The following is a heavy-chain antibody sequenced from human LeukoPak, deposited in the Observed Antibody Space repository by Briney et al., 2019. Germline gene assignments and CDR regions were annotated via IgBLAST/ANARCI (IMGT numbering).Heavy chain of an antibody. CDR3: AKGHTSLAP. V-gene: IGHV3-7*01. CDR1: GFSFTTSW. J-gene: IGHJ4*02. Sequence: GGSLRLSCAVSGFSFTTSWMSWVRQAPGNGLEWVASIEQDGSEKYYVDSVKGRFTISRDNAKHSLFLQMNSLRAEDTAVYYCAKGHTSLAPGGQGALVTVSS. CDR2: IEQDGSEK. D-gene: IGHD5-18*01.